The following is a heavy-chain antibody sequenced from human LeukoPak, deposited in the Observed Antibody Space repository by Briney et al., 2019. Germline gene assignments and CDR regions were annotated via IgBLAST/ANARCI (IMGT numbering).Heavy chain of an antibody. Sequence: GGSLRLSCAASGFTFSDYYMHWVRQGPGEGPVWVSRISNEGSITFYADSVKGRFTISRDNAKNTLYLEMNSLRAEDTAVYYCVRDSRTGVDCWGQGTRVTVSS. J-gene: IGHJ4*02. D-gene: IGHD1-1*01. CDR3: VRDSRTGVDC. CDR2: ISNEGSIT. CDR1: GFTFSDYY. V-gene: IGHV3-74*01.